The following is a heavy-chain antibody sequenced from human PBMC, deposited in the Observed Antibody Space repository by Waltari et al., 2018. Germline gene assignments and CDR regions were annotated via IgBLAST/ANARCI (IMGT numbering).Heavy chain of an antibody. D-gene: IGHD5-18*01. CDR2: LNSDGSSR. CDR1: GFTFSSYW. J-gene: IGHJ3*02. Sequence: EVQLVESGGGLVQPGGYLRLSCEASGFTFSSYWMHWVRQAPGKGLVWVSRLNSDGSSRNDADSVKGRFTISRDNAKNTVYLQMLSLRVEDTAVYYCARGYTYRTPDALHIWGQGTVVTVSS. V-gene: IGHV3-74*01. CDR3: ARGYTYRTPDALHI.